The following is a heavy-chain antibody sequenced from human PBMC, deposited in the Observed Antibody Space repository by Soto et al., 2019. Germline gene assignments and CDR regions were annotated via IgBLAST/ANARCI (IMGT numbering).Heavy chain of an antibody. CDR3: VKHRGYYDSSGYYCFDY. D-gene: IGHD3-22*01. Sequence: GGSLRLSCAASGFTVSSNYMSWVRQAPGKGLEWVSVIYSGGSTYYADSVKGRFTISRDNSKNTLYLQMNSLRAEDTAVYYCVKHRGYYDSSGYYCFDYWGQGTLVTVSS. V-gene: IGHV3-53*01. CDR1: GFTVSSNY. J-gene: IGHJ4*02. CDR2: IYSGGST.